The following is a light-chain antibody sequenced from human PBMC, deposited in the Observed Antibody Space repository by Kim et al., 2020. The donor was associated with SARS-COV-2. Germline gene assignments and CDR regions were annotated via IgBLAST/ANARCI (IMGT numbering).Light chain of an antibody. Sequence: TPGRSAALSCRASQSVISSYLAWYQQRPGQAPRLLIYEASSRATGIPDRFSGSGSGTDFTLTISGLETEDFAVYYCQQYGGSPLTFGGGTKVDIK. CDR3: QQYGGSPLT. J-gene: IGKJ4*01. V-gene: IGKV3-20*01. CDR1: QSVISSY. CDR2: EAS.